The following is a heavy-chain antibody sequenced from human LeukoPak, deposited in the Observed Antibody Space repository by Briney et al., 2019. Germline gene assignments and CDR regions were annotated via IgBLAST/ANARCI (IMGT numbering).Heavy chain of an antibody. Sequence: LETLSLTCAVYGGSFSGYYWSWIRQPPGQGLEWIGEINHSGSTKYNPSINSRVTISVDTSKSQFSLKLTSVTAVDAAVYYCALYGYGPNYFDYWGQGTLVTVSS. J-gene: IGHJ4*02. CDR2: INHSGST. D-gene: IGHD5-18*01. CDR3: ALYGYGPNYFDY. CDR1: GGSFSGYY. V-gene: IGHV4-34*01.